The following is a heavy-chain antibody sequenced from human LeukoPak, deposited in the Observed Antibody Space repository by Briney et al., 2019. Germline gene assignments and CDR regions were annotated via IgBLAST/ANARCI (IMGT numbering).Heavy chain of an antibody. CDR2: ISSSGSTR. Sequence: SGGSLRLSCAASGLTLSSYEMNRVRQAPGKGLEWVSYISSSGSTRYYADSVKGRFTISRDNAQNSLYLQMNSLRAEDTAVYYCARDLIIVGATYYFDYWGQGTLVTVSS. CDR3: ARDLIIVGATYYFDY. CDR1: GLTLSSYE. D-gene: IGHD1-26*01. J-gene: IGHJ4*02. V-gene: IGHV3-48*03.